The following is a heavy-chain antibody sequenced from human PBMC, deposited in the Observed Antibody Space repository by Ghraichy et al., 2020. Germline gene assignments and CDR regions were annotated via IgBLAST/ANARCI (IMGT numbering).Heavy chain of an antibody. CDR2: ISSSSSYI. D-gene: IGHD2-15*01. CDR3: ARSPGAIVVVVAATRYNWFDP. V-gene: IGHV3-21*01. Sequence: LSLTCAASGFTFSSYSMNWVRQAPGKGLEWVSSISSSSSYIYYADSVKGRFTISRDNAKNSLYLQMNSLRAEDTAVYYCARSPGAIVVVVAATRYNWFDPWGQGTLVTVSS. CDR1: GFTFSSYS. J-gene: IGHJ5*02.